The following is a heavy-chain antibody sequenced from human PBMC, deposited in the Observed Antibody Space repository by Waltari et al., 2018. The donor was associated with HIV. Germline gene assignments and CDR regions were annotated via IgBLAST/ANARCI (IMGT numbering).Heavy chain of an antibody. J-gene: IGHJ5*02. CDR1: GYTFTSYY. Sequence: QVQLVQSGAEVKKPGASVKVSCKASGYTFTSYYMHWVRQAPGQGLEWMGIINPSGGSTSSAQKFQGRVTMTRDTSTSTVYMELSSLRSEDTAVYYCARDQTGAGILTGYYNGWFDPWGQGTLVTVSS. D-gene: IGHD3-9*01. CDR2: INPSGGST. CDR3: ARDQTGAGILTGYYNGWFDP. V-gene: IGHV1-46*01.